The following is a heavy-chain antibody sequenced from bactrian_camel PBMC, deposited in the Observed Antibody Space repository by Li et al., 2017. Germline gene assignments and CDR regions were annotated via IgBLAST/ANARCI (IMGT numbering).Heavy chain of an antibody. CDR1: DSLDSRYC. CDR3: TARNHSAAKF. V-gene: IGHV3S53*01. J-gene: IGHJ4*01. Sequence: VQLVESGGALVQPGGSLRVSCVASDSLDSRYCMGWFRQAPGKEREGVAVIHNDGATNYADSVKGRFTISKDNNKNTLYLQMDSLKPEDTGLYYCTARNHSAAKFWGQGTQVTVS. CDR2: IHNDGAT.